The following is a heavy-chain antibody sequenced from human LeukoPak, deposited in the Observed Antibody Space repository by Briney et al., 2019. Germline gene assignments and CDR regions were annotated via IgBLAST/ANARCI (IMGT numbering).Heavy chain of an antibody. D-gene: IGHD3-9*01. Sequence: ASVKVSCKASGYTFTGYYMHWVRQAPGQGLEWMGWINPNSGGTNYAQKFQGWVTMTTDTSTSTAYMELRSLTSDDTAVYYCARVNNYDILSSFDSWGQGTLVTVSS. CDR2: INPNSGGT. J-gene: IGHJ4*02. CDR1: GYTFTGYY. CDR3: ARVNNYDILSSFDS. V-gene: IGHV1-2*04.